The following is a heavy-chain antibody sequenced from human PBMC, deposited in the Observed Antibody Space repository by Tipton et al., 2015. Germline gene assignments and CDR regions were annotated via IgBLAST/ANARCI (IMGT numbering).Heavy chain of an antibody. Sequence: TLSLTCTVSGGYISNDGHYWGWVRQPPGKGLEWIGSVYYSGATTKFNPSLKSRVTISVDTSKNQFSLKLTSVTAADTAVYYCAREGTVITRGYFQDWGQGTLVSVSS. J-gene: IGHJ1*01. CDR3: AREGTVITRGYFQD. CDR1: GGYISNDGHY. D-gene: IGHD4-23*01. V-gene: IGHV4-39*07. CDR2: VYYSGATT.